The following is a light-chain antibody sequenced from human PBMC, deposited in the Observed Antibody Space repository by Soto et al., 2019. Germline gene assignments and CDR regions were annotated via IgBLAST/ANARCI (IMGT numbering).Light chain of an antibody. CDR1: QSISNY. Sequence: DIQMTQSPSSLTASVGDRVTITCRASQSISNYLNWYQQKPGKAPKTLIYVASSLQSGVPSRFSGSGSGTDFTRTISNLQPEDFATYYCQQSYSTLWTFGQGTKVEIK. J-gene: IGKJ1*01. V-gene: IGKV1-39*01. CDR2: VAS. CDR3: QQSYSTLWT.